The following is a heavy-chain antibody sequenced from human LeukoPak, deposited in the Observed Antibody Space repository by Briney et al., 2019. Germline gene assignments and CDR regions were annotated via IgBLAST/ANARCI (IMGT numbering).Heavy chain of an antibody. J-gene: IGHJ4*02. Sequence: PGGSLRLSCAASGFTCSSYAMHWVRQAPGKGLEYVSAISIHGGDTYYANSVKGRFTISRDNSKNTLYLQMGSLRAEDMAVYYCARVLRDASGYYDYWGQGTLVTVSS. CDR2: ISIHGGDT. CDR3: ARVLRDASGYYDY. D-gene: IGHD3-22*01. V-gene: IGHV3-64*01. CDR1: GFTCSSYA.